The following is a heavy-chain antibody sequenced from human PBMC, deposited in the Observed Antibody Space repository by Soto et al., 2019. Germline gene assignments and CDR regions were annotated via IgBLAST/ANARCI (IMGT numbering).Heavy chain of an antibody. Sequence: QVQLQESGPGLVKPSQTLSLTCTVSGGSISSGGYYWSWIRQHPGKGLEWIGYIYYSGSTYYNPSLKSRVTISVDPSKNQFSLKLSSVTAADTAVYYCARGSSGYDFGKMRYYYYGMDVWGQGTTVTVSS. J-gene: IGHJ6*02. CDR1: GGSISSGGYY. CDR2: IYYSGST. CDR3: ARGSSGYDFGKMRYYYYGMDV. V-gene: IGHV4-31*03. D-gene: IGHD5-12*01.